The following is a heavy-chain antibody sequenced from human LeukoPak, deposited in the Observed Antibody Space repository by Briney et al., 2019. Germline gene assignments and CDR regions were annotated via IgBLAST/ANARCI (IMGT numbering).Heavy chain of an antibody. CDR1: GGSISSSSYY. Sequence: SETLPLTCTVSGGSISSSSYYWGWIRQPPGKGLEWIGSIYYSGSTYYNPSLKSRVTISVDTSKNQFSLKLSSVTAADTAVYYCARIVGSSWYLNYYYGMDVWGQGTTVTVSS. D-gene: IGHD6-13*01. CDR2: IYYSGST. V-gene: IGHV4-39*01. J-gene: IGHJ6*02. CDR3: ARIVGSSWYLNYYYGMDV.